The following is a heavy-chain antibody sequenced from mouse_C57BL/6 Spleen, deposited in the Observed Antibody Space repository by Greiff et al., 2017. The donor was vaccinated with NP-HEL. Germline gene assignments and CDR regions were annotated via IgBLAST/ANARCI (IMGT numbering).Heavy chain of an antibody. CDR1: GYTFTDYY. D-gene: IGHD2-1*01. Sequence: VQLQQSGPELVKPGASVKISCKASGYTFTDYYMNWVKQSHGKSLEWIGDINPNNGGTSYNQKFKGKATLTVDKSSSTAYMELRSLTSEDSAVYYCARSPPYGNYVGYWGQGTLVTVSA. V-gene: IGHV1-26*01. J-gene: IGHJ3*01. CDR2: INPNNGGT. CDR3: ARSPPYGNYVGY.